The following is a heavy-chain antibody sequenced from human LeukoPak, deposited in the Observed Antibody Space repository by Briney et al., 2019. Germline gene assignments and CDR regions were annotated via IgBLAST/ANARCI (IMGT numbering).Heavy chain of an antibody. Sequence: GGSLRLSCAASGFTFSSYSMNWVRQAPGKGLEWVSSISSSSSYIYYADSVKVRFTISRDNAKNSLYLQMNSLRAEDTAVYYCARDGRPYYYDSSGYLDVWGKGTTVTVSS. J-gene: IGHJ6*03. CDR2: ISSSSSYI. D-gene: IGHD3-22*01. V-gene: IGHV3-21*01. CDR3: ARDGRPYYYDSSGYLDV. CDR1: GFTFSSYS.